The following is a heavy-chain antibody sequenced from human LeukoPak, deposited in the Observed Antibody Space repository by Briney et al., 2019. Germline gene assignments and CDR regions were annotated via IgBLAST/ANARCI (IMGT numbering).Heavy chain of an antibody. V-gene: IGHV3-23*01. Sequence: PGDSLRLSCAASGFTFSSNAMNWVRPAPGKGLEWVSSITASGGNTYYADSVKGRFTISRDNSKNTLYLQMNSLRAEDTAVYYCARAMAVVYSYGKQDYWGQGTLVTVSS. CDR1: GFTFSSNA. J-gene: IGHJ4*02. CDR3: ARAMAVVYSYGKQDY. CDR2: ITASGGNT. D-gene: IGHD5-18*01.